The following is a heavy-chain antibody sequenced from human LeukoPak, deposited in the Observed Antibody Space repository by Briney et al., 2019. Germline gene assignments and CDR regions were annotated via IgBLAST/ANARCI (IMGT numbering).Heavy chain of an antibody. CDR1: GGSISSGGYY. Sequence: PSETLSLTCTVSGGSISSGGYYWSWIRQPPGKGLEWIGYIYHSGSTYYNPSLKSRVTISVDRSKNKCSLKLSSVTAADTAVYYCARDWRYCSGGSCFDAFDIWGQGTMVTVSS. CDR2: IYHSGST. CDR3: ARDWRYCSGGSCFDAFDI. D-gene: IGHD2-15*01. J-gene: IGHJ3*02. V-gene: IGHV4-30-2*01.